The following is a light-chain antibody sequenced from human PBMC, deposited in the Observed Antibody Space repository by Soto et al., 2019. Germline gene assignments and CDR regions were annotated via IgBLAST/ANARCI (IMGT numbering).Light chain of an antibody. CDR2: DNN. V-gene: IGLV6-57*03. Sequence: NFMLTQPHSLSESPGKTVTISCTRSPGSIASNYVQWYQQRPGSAPTTVIYDNNQRPSGVPDRFSGSFDSSSNSASLTISGLETEDEAVYYCQSYDSSSLVVLGGGTKLTVL. CDR3: QSYDSSSLVV. J-gene: IGLJ3*02. CDR1: PGSIASNY.